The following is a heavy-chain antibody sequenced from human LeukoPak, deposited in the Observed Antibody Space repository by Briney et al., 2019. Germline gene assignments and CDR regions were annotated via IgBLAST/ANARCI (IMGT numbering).Heavy chain of an antibody. J-gene: IGHJ4*02. CDR2: IKQDGSEK. Sequence: GGSLRLSCVASGFNFSNYWMSWVRQAPVEGLEWVANIKQDGSEKYYVDSVEGRFTISRDNAKNSLFLQMNSLRAEDTAVYYCAREDSGEPFDYWVQGTLVTVSS. CDR1: GFNFSNYW. D-gene: IGHD4/OR15-4a*01. CDR3: AREDSGEPFDY. V-gene: IGHV3-7*01.